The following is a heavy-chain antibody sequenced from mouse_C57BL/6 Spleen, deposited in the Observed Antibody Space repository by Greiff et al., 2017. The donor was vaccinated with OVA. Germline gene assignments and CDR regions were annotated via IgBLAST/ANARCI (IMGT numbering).Heavy chain of an antibody. J-gene: IGHJ4*01. V-gene: IGHV14-2*01. CDR1: GFNIKDYY. CDR2: IDPEDGET. Sequence: EVQLQETGAELVKPGASVKLSCTASGFNIKDYYMHWVKQRTEQGLEWIGRIDPEDGETKNAPKFQGKATIPADTSSNTAYLQLSSLTSEDTAVYYCARPLIYYGYDDYAMDYWGQGTSVTVSS. CDR3: ARPLIYYGYDDYAMDY. D-gene: IGHD2-2*01.